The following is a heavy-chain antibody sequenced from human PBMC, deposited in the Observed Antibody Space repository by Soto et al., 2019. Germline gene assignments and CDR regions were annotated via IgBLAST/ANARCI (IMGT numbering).Heavy chain of an antibody. CDR3: VRIRRGDGYTFGY. J-gene: IGHJ4*02. CDR1: GFRLSNYW. D-gene: IGHD5-12*01. CDR2: INIDGSTT. Sequence: EVQLVESGGVSVQPGGSLRLSCAASGFRLSNYWMHWVRQAPGKGLVWVSRINIDGSTTTYADSVKGRFTICRDNAKNTLYLQMNSLRDEDTAVYYCVRIRRGDGYTFGYWGQGTLVTVSS. V-gene: IGHV3-74*01.